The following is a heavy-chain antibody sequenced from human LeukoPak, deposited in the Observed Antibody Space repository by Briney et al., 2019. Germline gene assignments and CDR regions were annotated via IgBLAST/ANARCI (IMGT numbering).Heavy chain of an antibody. CDR2: INGDESST. J-gene: IGHJ4*02. D-gene: IGHD3-10*01. Sequence: GGSLRLSCAASAFTFSTYWMHWVRQAPGRGLEWVSRINGDESSTNYVDSVKGRFTISRDSAKKSLYLQMNSLRAEDTAVYYCARVYFRSESSYNTFDYWGRGTLVTVSS. CDR1: AFTFSTYW. V-gene: IGHV3-74*01. CDR3: ARVYFRSESSYNTFDY.